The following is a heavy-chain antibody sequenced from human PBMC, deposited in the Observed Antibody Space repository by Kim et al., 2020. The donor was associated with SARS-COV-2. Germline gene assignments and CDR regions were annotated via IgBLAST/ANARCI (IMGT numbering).Heavy chain of an antibody. Sequence: GGSLRLSCAASGFTFSSYGMHWVRQAPGKGLEWVAVIWYDGSNKYYADSVKGRFTISRDNSKNTLYLQINSLRAEDTAVYYCARDLYYGSGRPCWYFDLWGRGTLVTVSS. J-gene: IGHJ2*01. V-gene: IGHV3-33*01. D-gene: IGHD3-10*01. CDR2: IWYDGSNK. CDR1: GFTFSSYG. CDR3: ARDLYYGSGRPCWYFDL.